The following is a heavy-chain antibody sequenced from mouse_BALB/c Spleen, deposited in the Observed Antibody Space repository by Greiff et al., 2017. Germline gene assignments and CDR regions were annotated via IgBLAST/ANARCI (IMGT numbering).Heavy chain of an antibody. CDR1: GYTFTSYW. CDR3: TRSRDGFAY. J-gene: IGHJ3*01. Sequence: VQLQESGAELAKPGASVKMSCKASGYTFTSYWMHWVKQRPGQGLEWIGYINPSTGYTEYNQKFKDKATLTADKSSSTAYMQLSSLTSEDSAVYYCTRSRDGFAYWGQGTLVTVSA. CDR2: INPSTGYT. V-gene: IGHV1-7*01. D-gene: IGHD3-1*01.